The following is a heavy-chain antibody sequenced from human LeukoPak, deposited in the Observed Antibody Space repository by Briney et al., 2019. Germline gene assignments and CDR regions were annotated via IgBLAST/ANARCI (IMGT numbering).Heavy chain of an antibody. V-gene: IGHV1-46*01. CDR1: GDTFTTDY. Sequence: ASVKVSCKASGDTFTTDYIHWVRQGPGQGPEWMGVSNPSGGSTTNAQKFQGRVTMTRDTSTSTVYMELSSLRSEDTAIYYCARARGSGSYYGHDYYYYHYMDVWGKGTAVTVSS. J-gene: IGHJ6*03. D-gene: IGHD3-10*01. CDR3: ARARGSGSYYGHDYYYYHYMDV. CDR2: SNPSGGST.